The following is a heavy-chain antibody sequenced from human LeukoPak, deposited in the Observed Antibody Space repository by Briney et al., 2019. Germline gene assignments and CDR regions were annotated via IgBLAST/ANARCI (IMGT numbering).Heavy chain of an antibody. CDR2: IYHSGST. CDR3: AKRDWSGGYELYYFDC. Sequence: PSGTLSLTCAVSGGSISSNNWWSWVRQPPGKGLEWIGEIYHSGSTNHNPSLKSRVTISVDKSKNQFSLKLTSVTAADTAVYYCAKRDWSGGYELYYFDCWGQGTLVTVSS. D-gene: IGHD5-12*01. CDR1: GGSISSNNW. V-gene: IGHV4-4*02. J-gene: IGHJ4*02.